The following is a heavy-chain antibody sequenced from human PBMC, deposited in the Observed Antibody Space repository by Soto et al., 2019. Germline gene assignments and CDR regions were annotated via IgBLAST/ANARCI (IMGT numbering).Heavy chain of an antibody. V-gene: IGHV6-1*01. Sequence: SQTLSLTCAISGDSVSSNSAAWNWIRQSPSRGLEWLGRTYYRSKWYNDYAVSVKSRITINPDTSKNQFSLQLNSVTPEDTAVYYCARAPKTAGGHYYYYYYMDVWGKGTTVTVSS. CDR1: GDSVSSNSAA. CDR3: ARAPKTAGGHYYYYYYMDV. J-gene: IGHJ6*03. CDR2: TYYRSKWYN.